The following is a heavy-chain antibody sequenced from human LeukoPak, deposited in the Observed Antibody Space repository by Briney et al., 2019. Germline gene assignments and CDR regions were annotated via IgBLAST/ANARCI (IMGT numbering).Heavy chain of an antibody. Sequence: PSETLSLTCTVSGGSISSGGYCWSWIRQPPGKGLEWIGYIYHSGSTHYNPSLKSRVTISVDRSKNQFSLKLSSVTAADTAVYYCAREKRMRSSGYYGFDYWGQGTLVTVSS. CDR3: AREKRMRSSGYYGFDY. J-gene: IGHJ4*02. CDR1: GGSISSGGYC. V-gene: IGHV4-30-2*01. D-gene: IGHD3-22*01. CDR2: IYHSGST.